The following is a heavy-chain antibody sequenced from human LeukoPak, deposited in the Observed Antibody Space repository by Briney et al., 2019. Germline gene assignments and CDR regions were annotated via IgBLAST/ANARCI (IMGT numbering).Heavy chain of an antibody. CDR3: ASRSLIHGDTGPYDD. V-gene: IGHV4-59*12. CDR2: IYYSGNS. D-gene: IGHD4-17*01. CDR1: GGSISSYY. Sequence: PSETLSLTCTVSGGSISSYYWSWIRQPPGKGLEWIGYIYYSGNSNYNPSLKSRVTMSVDTHKKQFSLKLSSVTAADTAVYYCASRSLIHGDTGPYDDWGQGTLVTVSS. J-gene: IGHJ4*02.